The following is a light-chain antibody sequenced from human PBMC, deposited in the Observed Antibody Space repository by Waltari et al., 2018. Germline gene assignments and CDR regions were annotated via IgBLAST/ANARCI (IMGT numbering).Light chain of an antibody. J-gene: IGLJ2*01. CDR3: LSRDISSTRF. V-gene: IGLV3-19*01. CDR1: SLRRYS. CDR2: GQD. Sequence: SSELTQDPTVSVALGQTVRITCQGDSLRRYSASWYQQRPGQAPVLVFYGQDNRPSGGPDRSSVSTSGDTATLTITGTQAEDEADYYCLSRDISSTRFFGGGTRLTV.